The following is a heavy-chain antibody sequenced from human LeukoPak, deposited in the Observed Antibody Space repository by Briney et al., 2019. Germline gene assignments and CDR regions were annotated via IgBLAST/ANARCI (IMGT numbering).Heavy chain of an antibody. D-gene: IGHD2-2*01. J-gene: IGHJ4*02. V-gene: IGHV3-23*01. CDR2: ISGSGGST. Sequence: GGSLRLSCVASGFTFSSYALSWVRQAPGKGLEWVSVISGSGGSTYYADSVEGRFTISRDNSKNTLYLQMNSLRAEDTALYYCAKGRAGTTSLLRIDYWGQGTLVTVSS. CDR1: GFTFSSYA. CDR3: AKGRAGTTSLLRIDY.